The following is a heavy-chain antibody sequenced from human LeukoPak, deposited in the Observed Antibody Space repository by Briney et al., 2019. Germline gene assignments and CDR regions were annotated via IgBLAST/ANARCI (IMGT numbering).Heavy chain of an antibody. D-gene: IGHD1-1*01. V-gene: IGHV4-59*11. J-gene: IGHJ3*02. CDR2: IFSRGST. CDR3: ARKLQRDDAFDI. CDR1: GGSLSNHY. Sequence: SETLSLTCTVSGGSLSNHYWSWMWQPPGKGLEWIGFIFSRGSTNYNPSLKSRVTISVDTSKNQFSLKVRSVTAADTAVYYCARKLQRDDAFDIWGQGTMVTVSS.